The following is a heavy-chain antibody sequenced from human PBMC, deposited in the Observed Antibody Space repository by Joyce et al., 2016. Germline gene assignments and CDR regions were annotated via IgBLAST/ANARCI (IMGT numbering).Heavy chain of an antibody. CDR2: INPNSSGT. D-gene: IGHD5-18*01. CDR1: GYTFTGYY. J-gene: IGHJ4*02. V-gene: IGHV1-2*02. Sequence: QVQLVQSGAEVKKPGASVKVSCKTSGYTFTGYYLPWVRQAPGQGLGWKGWINPNSSGTNYAQKFQGRVTMTRDTSITTAYMELRSLRSDDTAVFYCARDGGSGYSSDYWGQGTLVTVSS. CDR3: ARDGGSGYSSDY.